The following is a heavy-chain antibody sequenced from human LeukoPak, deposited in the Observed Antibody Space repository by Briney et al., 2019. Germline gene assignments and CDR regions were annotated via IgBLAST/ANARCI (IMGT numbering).Heavy chain of an antibody. Sequence: SVKVSCKASGGTLSSYAFSWMRQAPGQGLEWMGRIIPIYDPVDYAQRFQGRVTITADESTNTVYMELNSLTFEDTAVYYCARDRDYGDYSGAFDIWGQGTMVTVSS. D-gene: IGHD4-17*01. CDR1: GGTLSSYA. CDR2: IIPIYDPV. J-gene: IGHJ3*02. V-gene: IGHV1-69*13. CDR3: ARDRDYGDYSGAFDI.